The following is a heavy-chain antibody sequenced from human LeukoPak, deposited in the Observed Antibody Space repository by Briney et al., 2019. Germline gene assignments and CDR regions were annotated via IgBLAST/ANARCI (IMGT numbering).Heavy chain of an antibody. D-gene: IGHD3-22*01. V-gene: IGHV3-23*01. J-gene: IGHJ4*02. Sequence: GGSLRLSCAASGLTFSNYAMSWVRQAPGKGLEWVSGISGSGDSTYYADSVKGRFTISRDNSKNKLYLQINSLRADDTAVYYCASRNYYSSSFYYYFYFDYWGQGILVTVSS. CDR3: ASRNYYSSSFYYYFYFDY. CDR2: ISGSGDST. CDR1: GLTFSNYA.